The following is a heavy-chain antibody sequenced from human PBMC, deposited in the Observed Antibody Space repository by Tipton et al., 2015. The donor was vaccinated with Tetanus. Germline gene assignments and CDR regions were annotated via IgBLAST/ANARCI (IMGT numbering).Heavy chain of an antibody. J-gene: IGHJ4*02. V-gene: IGHV1-18*01. CDR3: GRGMDYDSSGIDDF. D-gene: IGHD3-22*01. CDR1: GYTFNHYA. Sequence: QLVQSGPEVKKPGASVKVPCETSGYTFNHYAIHWVRQAPGQSLEWMGWISAYNGDTNTAQNLQGRVTMTTDTSTSTASMEVRSLTYDDTAVYYCGRGMDYDSSGIDDFWGQGTLVTVSS. CDR2: ISAYNGDT.